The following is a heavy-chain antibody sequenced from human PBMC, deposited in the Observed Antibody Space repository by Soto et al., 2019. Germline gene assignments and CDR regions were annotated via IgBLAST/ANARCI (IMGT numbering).Heavy chain of an antibody. CDR3: ARDLGEVAGSEY. Sequence: QVHLVQSGAEVKKPGASVKVSCKASGYRFTTYGISWVRQAPRQGLEWMGWISPYNGNTNYTQNLQGRVKMTTDSFTNTPYMELRNLRSDDTTVYYCARDLGEVAGSEYWGQGTLVTVSS. CDR1: GYRFTTYG. D-gene: IGHD3-3*01. V-gene: IGHV1-18*04. CDR2: ISPYNGNT. J-gene: IGHJ4*02.